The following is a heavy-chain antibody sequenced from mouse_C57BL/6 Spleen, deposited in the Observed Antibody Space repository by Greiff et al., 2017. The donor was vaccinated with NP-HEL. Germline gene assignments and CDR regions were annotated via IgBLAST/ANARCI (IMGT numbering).Heavy chain of an antibody. CDR3: ARTAQAAWFAY. CDR1: GYTFTSYW. CDR2: INPSNGGT. D-gene: IGHD3-2*02. J-gene: IGHJ3*01. Sequence: VKLMESGTELVKPGASVKLSCKASGYTFTSYWMHWVKQRPGQGLEWIGNINPSNGGTNYNEKFKSKATLTVDKSSSTAYMQLSSLTSEDSAVYYCARTAQAAWFAYWGQGTLVTVSA. V-gene: IGHV1-53*01.